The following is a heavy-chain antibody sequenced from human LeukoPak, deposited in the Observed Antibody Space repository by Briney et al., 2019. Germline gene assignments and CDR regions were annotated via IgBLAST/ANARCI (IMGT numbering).Heavy chain of an antibody. V-gene: IGHV4-59*01. J-gene: IGHJ3*02. CDR2: IYYSGST. CDR3: ARDREGGYSYGFRLGDTFDI. Sequence: SETLSLTCTVSGGSISSYYWSWIRQPPGKGLEWIGYIYYSGSTNYNPSLKSRVTISVDTSKNKFSLKPSSVTAADTAVYYCARDREGGYSYGFRLGDTFDIWGQGTMVTVSP. D-gene: IGHD5-18*01. CDR1: GGSISSYY.